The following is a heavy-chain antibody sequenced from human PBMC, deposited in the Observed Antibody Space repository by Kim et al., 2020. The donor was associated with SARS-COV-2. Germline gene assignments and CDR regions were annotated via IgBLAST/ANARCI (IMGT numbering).Heavy chain of an antibody. V-gene: IGHV3-23*01. J-gene: IGHJ6*02. D-gene: IGHD3-3*01. Sequence: GGSLRLSCAGSGFTFNSHALSWVRQAPGRGLEWVSGISGSGGSTYYADSVKGRFTISRDNSKNTLYLQMNSLRAEDTAVYHCAKGPTIVGEVITRDYYYGMYVWVQGTAVTVSS. CDR3: AKGPTIVGEVITRDYYYGMYV. CDR2: ISGSGGST. CDR1: GFTFNSHA.